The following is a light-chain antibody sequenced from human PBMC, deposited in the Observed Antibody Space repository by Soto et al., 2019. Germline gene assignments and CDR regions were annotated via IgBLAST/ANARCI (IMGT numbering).Light chain of an antibody. CDR1: SSDVGAYNS. CDR3: ATWDDSLNGFYV. V-gene: IGLV2-14*02. Sequence: QSALAQPASVSGSPGQSVTISCTGTSSDVGAYNSVSWYQQHPDKAPQLMIYKGTQRPSGVPDRFSGSKSGTSASLAISGLRSDDEADYFCATWDDSLNGFYVFGTGTKVTVL. CDR2: KGT. J-gene: IGLJ1*01.